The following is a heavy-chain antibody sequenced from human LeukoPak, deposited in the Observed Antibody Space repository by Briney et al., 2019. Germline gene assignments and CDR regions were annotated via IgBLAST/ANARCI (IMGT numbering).Heavy chain of an antibody. J-gene: IGHJ4*02. CDR2: IKQDGSEK. D-gene: IGHD6-19*01. CDR3: ARDSSSSGWFGYLDY. Sequence: PGGSLRLSCAASGFTVSSNYMSWVRQAPGKGLEWVANIKQDGSEKYYVDSVKGRFTISRDNAKNSLYLQMNSLRAEDTAVYYCARDSSSSGWFGYLDYWGQGTLVTVSS. CDR1: GFTVSSNY. V-gene: IGHV3-7*01.